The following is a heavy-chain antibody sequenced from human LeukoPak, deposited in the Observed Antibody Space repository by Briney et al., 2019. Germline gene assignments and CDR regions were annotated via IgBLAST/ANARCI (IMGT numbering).Heavy chain of an antibody. CDR3: ARRGNYYVSGSYYKFWDY. D-gene: IGHD3-10*01. V-gene: IGHV4-39*01. J-gene: IGHJ4*02. CDR1: GGSTSSSSYY. Sequence: SETLSLTCTVSGGSTSSSSYYWGWIRQPPGKGLEWIGSIYYSGSTYYNPSLKSRVTISVDTSKNQFSLKLSSVTAADTAVYYCARRGNYYVSGSYYKFWDYWGQGTLVTVSS. CDR2: IYYSGST.